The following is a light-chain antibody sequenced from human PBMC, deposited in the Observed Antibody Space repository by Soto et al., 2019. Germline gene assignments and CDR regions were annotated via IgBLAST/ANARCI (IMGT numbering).Light chain of an antibody. CDR1: QSVSRY. J-gene: IGKJ4*01. V-gene: IGKV3-11*01. CDR2: DAS. CDR3: QQRSDWPST. Sequence: DIVLTQSPATLSLSPGERATLSCRASQSVSRYLAWYQQKPGQAPRLLIYDASNRATGIPARFSGSGSGTDFTLNISSLAPEDFAVYYCQQRSDWPSTFGGGTKVEI.